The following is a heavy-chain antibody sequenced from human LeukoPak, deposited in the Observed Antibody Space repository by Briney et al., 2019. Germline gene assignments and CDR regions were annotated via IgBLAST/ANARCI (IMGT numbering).Heavy chain of an antibody. D-gene: IGHD3-10*01. CDR3: ARNWGPYGSGSYYNGPLDY. Sequence: GRSLRLSCAASGFTFSSYAMHWVRQAPGKGLEWVAVISYDGSNKYYADSVKGRFTISRDNSKNTLYLQMNSLRAEDTAVYYCARNWGPYGSGSYYNGPLDYWGQGTLVTVSS. CDR2: ISYDGSNK. CDR1: GFTFSSYA. V-gene: IGHV3-30-3*01. J-gene: IGHJ4*02.